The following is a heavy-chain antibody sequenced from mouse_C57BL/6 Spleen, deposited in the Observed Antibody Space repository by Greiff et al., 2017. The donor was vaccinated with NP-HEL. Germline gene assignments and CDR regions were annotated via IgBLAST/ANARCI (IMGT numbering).Heavy chain of an antibody. CDR1: GYAFSSSW. Sequence: VQLQQSGPELVKPGASVKISCKASGYAFSSSWMNWVKQRPGKGLEWIGRIYPGDGDTNYNGKFKGKATLTADKSSSTAYMQLSSLTSEDSAVYFCARRRSYYSNWDYAMDYWGQGTSVTVSS. CDR2: IYPGDGDT. J-gene: IGHJ4*01. CDR3: ARRRSYYSNWDYAMDY. D-gene: IGHD2-5*01. V-gene: IGHV1-82*01.